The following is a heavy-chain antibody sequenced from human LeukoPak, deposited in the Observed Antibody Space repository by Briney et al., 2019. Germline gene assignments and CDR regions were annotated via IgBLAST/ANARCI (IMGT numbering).Heavy chain of an antibody. Sequence: QPGGSLRLSCAASGFTFSSYAMHWVRQAPGKGLEYVSAISSNGGSTYYANSVKGRFTISRDNSKNTLYLQMGSLRAEDMAVYYCARDGTDPITGTTVFDYWGQGTLVTVSS. CDR1: GFTFSSYA. J-gene: IGHJ4*02. V-gene: IGHV3-64*01. CDR2: ISSNGGST. D-gene: IGHD1-7*01. CDR3: ARDGTDPITGTTVFDY.